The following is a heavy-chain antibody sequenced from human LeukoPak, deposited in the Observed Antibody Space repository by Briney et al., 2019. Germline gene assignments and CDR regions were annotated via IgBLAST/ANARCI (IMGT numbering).Heavy chain of an antibody. CDR1: GYTFTSYY. J-gene: IGHJ3*02. Sequence: ASVKVSCKASGYTFTSYYMHWVRQAPAQGLEWMGIINPSGGSTSYAQKFQGRVTMTRDTSTSTVYMELSSLRSEDTAVYYCARGLPGYCSGGSCWAFDIWGQGTMVTVSS. CDR2: INPSGGST. V-gene: IGHV1-46*01. CDR3: ARGLPGYCSGGSCWAFDI. D-gene: IGHD2-15*01.